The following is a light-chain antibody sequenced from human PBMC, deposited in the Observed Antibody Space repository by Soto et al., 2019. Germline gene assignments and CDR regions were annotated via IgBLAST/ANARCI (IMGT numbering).Light chain of an antibody. J-gene: IGLJ2*01. V-gene: IGLV1-40*01. CDR1: SSNIGAGYD. Sequence: QSVLTQPPSVSGAPGLRVTISCTGGSSNIGAGYDVHWYQQLPGTAPKLLIFGNNNRPSGVPDRFSGSKSGSSASLAITGLQAEDEADYYCQSYDNSLSGPVVFGGGTKLTVL. CDR3: QSYDNSLSGPVV. CDR2: GNN.